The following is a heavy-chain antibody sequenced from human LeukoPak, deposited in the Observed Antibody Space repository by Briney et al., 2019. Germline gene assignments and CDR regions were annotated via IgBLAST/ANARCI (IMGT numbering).Heavy chain of an antibody. CDR1: GGTFSSYA. CDR2: IIPIFGTA. D-gene: IGHD3-9*01. V-gene: IGHV1-69*01. J-gene: IGHJ4*02. Sequence: ASVKVSCKASGGTFSSYAISWVRQAPGQGLEWMGGIIPIFGTANYAQKFQGRVTVTADESTSTAYMELSSLRSEDTAVYYCARGIHDYDILTGYSRGYFDYWGQGTLVTVSS. CDR3: ARGIHDYDILTGYSRGYFDY.